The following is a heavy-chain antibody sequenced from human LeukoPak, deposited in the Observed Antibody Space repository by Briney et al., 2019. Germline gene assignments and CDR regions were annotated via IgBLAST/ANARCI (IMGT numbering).Heavy chain of an antibody. J-gene: IGHJ4*02. Sequence: PGRSLRLSCAASGFTFSSYSMHWVRQAPGKGLEWVAVISYDGSNKYYADSVKGRFTISRDNSKNTLYLQMNSLRAEDTAVYYCAREYYYDSSGYPPGDWGQGTLVTVSS. CDR3: AREYYYDSSGYPPGD. CDR2: ISYDGSNK. D-gene: IGHD3-22*01. V-gene: IGHV3-30-3*01. CDR1: GFTFSSYS.